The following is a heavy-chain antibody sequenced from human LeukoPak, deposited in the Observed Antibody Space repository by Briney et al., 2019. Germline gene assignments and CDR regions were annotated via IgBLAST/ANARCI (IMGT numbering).Heavy chain of an antibody. CDR3: AKDGRSYSSGWPPFDY. Sequence: GGSLRLSCAASGFTFSSYWMTWVRQAPGKRLEWVANINQDGSEKYYVDSVKGRFTISRDNSKNTLYLQMNSLRAEDTAVYHCAKDGRSYSSGWPPFDYWGQGALVTVSS. D-gene: IGHD6-19*01. J-gene: IGHJ4*02. V-gene: IGHV3-7*01. CDR1: GFTFSSYW. CDR2: INQDGSEK.